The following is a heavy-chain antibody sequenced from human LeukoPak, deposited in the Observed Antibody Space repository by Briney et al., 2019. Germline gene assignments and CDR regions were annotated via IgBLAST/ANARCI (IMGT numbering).Heavy chain of an antibody. CDR1: GGSISSSSYY. J-gene: IGHJ4*02. Sequence: SETLSLTCTVSGGSISSSSYYWGWIRQPPGKGPEWIGSIYYSGSTYYNPSLKSRVTISVDTSKNQFSLKLSSVTAADTAVYYCARLRVNYDFWSGYYTGVFDYWGQGTLVTVSS. D-gene: IGHD3-3*01. CDR3: ARLRVNYDFWSGYYTGVFDY. CDR2: IYYSGST. V-gene: IGHV4-39*01.